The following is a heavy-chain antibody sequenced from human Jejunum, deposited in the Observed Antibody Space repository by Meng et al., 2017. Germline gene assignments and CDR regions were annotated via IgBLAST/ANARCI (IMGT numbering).Heavy chain of an antibody. CDR2: TYYTSKWYN. D-gene: IGHD1-26*01. J-gene: IGHJ4*02. V-gene: IGHV6-1*01. CDR1: GDSVSSNSAA. Sequence: QSHSLTRAISGDSVSSNSAAWNWIRQSPSRGLEWLGRTYYTSKWYNDYAVSVKGRITINPDTSKNQISLQLNSVTPEDTAGYYCARERSYYGFLDYWGQGTLVTVSS. CDR3: ARERSYYGFLDY.